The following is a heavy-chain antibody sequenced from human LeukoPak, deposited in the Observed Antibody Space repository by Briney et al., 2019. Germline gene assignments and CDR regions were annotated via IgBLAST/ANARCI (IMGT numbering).Heavy chain of an antibody. V-gene: IGHV1-18*01. CDR2: ISAYNGNT. CDR1: GYTFTSYG. J-gene: IGHJ5*02. D-gene: IGHD4-11*01. Sequence: ASVKVSCKASGYTFTSYGISWVRQAPGQGLEWMGWISAYNGNTNYAQKLQGRVTMTTDTSTSTVYMELRSLRSDDTAVYYCARDLSMTTVTKGWFDPWGQGTLVTVSS. CDR3: ARDLSMTTVTKGWFDP.